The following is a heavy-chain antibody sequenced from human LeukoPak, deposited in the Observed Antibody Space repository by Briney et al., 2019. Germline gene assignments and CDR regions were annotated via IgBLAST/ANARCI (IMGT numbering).Heavy chain of an antibody. CDR1: GGSISSYY. D-gene: IGHD1-26*01. Sequence: SETLSLTCTVSGGSISSYYWSWIRQPPGKGLEWIGYIYYSGSTNYNPSLKSRVTMSVDTSKNQFSLKLSSVTAADTAVYYCARDDRGGGSYYFNWFDPWGQGTLVTVSS. J-gene: IGHJ5*02. V-gene: IGHV4-59*12. CDR3: ARDDRGGGSYYFNWFDP. CDR2: IYYSGST.